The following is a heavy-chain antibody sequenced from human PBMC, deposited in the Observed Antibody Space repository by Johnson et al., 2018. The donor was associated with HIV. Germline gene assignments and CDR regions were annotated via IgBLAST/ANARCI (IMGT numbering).Heavy chain of an antibody. CDR3: ARVNIAFDI. J-gene: IGHJ3*02. V-gene: IGHV3-43*01. Sequence: VQLVESGGVVVQPGGCLRLSCAASGFTFDDYIIHWVRQAPGKGLEWVSLISWFGTRTYYADSVKGRITISRDNSKNSLYLQMNSLRVEDTAVYYCARVNIAFDIWGQVRMVTVSS. CDR2: ISWFGTRT. CDR1: GFTFDDYI.